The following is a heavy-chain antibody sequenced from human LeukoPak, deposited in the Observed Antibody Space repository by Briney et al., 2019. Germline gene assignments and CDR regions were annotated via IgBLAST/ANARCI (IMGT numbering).Heavy chain of an antibody. CDR1: GFTSSSYS. Sequence: GSLRLSCAASGFTSSSYSMNWVRQPPGKGLEWVGEINHSGSTNYNPSLKSRVTISVDTSKNQFSLKLSSVTAADTAVYYCARRLGPAAGTRTNSSPFDYWGQGTLVTVSS. D-gene: IGHD6-13*01. CDR3: ARRLGPAAGTRTNSSPFDY. CDR2: INHSGST. V-gene: IGHV4-34*01. J-gene: IGHJ4*02.